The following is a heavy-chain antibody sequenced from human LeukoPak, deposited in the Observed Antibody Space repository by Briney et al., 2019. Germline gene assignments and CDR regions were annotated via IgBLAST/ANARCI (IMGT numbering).Heavy chain of an antibody. CDR2: INPSGGST. D-gene: IGHD2-15*01. V-gene: IGHV1-46*01. CDR3: ARDPGSGGYCSGGSCHGHGDY. J-gene: IGHJ4*02. CDR1: GYTFTSYY. Sequence: GASVKVSCKASGYTFTSYYMHWVRQAPGQGLEWMGIINPSGGSTSYAQKFQGRVTMTRDTSTSTVYMELSSLRSEDTAVYYCARDPGSGGYCSGGSCHGHGDYWGQGTLVTVSS.